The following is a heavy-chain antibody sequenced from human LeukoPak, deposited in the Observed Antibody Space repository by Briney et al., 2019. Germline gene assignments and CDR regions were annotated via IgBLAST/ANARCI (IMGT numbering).Heavy chain of an antibody. V-gene: IGHV4-59*01. J-gene: IGHJ6*02. D-gene: IGHD2-15*01. Sequence: SETLSLTCTVSGGSISSYYWSWIRQPPGKGLEWIGYIYYSGSTNYNPSLKSRVTISVDTSKNQFSLKLSSVTAADTAVYYCARVRIVVVAATRYYYYYGMDVWGQGTTVTVSS. CDR2: IYYSGST. CDR3: ARVRIVVVAATRYYYYYGMDV. CDR1: GGSISSYY.